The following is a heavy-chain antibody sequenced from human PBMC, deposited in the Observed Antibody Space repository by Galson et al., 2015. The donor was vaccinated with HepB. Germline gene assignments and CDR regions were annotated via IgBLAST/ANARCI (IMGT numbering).Heavy chain of an antibody. J-gene: IGHJ4*02. D-gene: IGHD1-20*01. CDR1: GYTFTGYY. V-gene: IGHV1-2*04. CDR2: INPNSGGT. CDR3: ASDRAYNWNDGSAVDY. Sequence: SVKVSCKASGYTFTGYYMHWVRQAPGQGLEWMGWINPNSGGTNYAQKFQGWVTMTRDTSISTAYMELSRLRSDDTAMYYCASDRAYNWNDGSAVDYWGQGTLVTVSS.